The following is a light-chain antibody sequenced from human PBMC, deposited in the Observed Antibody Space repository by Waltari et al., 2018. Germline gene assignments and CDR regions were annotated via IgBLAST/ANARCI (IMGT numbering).Light chain of an antibody. J-gene: IGKJ3*01. CDR2: AAS. CDR3: QQYYSYPQVT. Sequence: CRASQGIGSYLAWYQQKPGKAPKLLIYAASTLQSGVPSRFSGSGSGTDFTLTISCLQSEDFATYYCQQYYSYPQVTFGPGTKVDIK. V-gene: IGKV1-8*01. CDR1: QGIGSY.